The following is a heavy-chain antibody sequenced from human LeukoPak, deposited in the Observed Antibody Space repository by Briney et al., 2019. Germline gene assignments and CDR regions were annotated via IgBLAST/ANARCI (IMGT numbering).Heavy chain of an antibody. CDR1: GGSISSSSYY. D-gene: IGHD4-17*01. CDR3: ARHPDHYGDYGELYFDY. J-gene: IGHJ4*02. Sequence: KPSETLSLTCTVSGGSISSSSYYWGWIRQPPGKGLEGIGSIYYSGSTYYNPSLKSRITIAVDTSKNQFSLKLSSVTAADTAVYYCARHPDHYGDYGELYFDYWGQGTLVTVSS. CDR2: IYYSGST. V-gene: IGHV4-39*01.